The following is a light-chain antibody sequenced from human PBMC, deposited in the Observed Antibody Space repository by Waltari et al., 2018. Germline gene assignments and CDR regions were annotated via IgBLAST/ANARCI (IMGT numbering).Light chain of an antibody. J-gene: IGLJ1*01. CDR1: SSDVGSYNL. CDR3: CSYAGSSTYV. V-gene: IGLV2-23*01. Sequence: QSALTQPASVSGSPGQSITIPCTGTSSDVGSYNLVSWYPQHPGKAPKLMIYEGSKRPSGVSNRFSGSKSGNTASLTSSGLQAEDEADYYCCSYAGSSTYVVGTGTKVTVL. CDR2: EGS.